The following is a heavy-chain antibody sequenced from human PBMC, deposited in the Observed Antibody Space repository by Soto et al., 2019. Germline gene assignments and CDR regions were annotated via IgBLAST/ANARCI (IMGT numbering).Heavy chain of an antibody. D-gene: IGHD3-3*01. CDR1: GFTFSSYA. J-gene: IGHJ4*02. CDR2: ISGSGGST. Sequence: EVQLLEPGGGLVQPGGSLRLSCAASGFTFSSYAMSWVRQAPGKGLEWVSAISGSGGSTSYADSVKGRFTISRDNFKITLYLQMNSLRAEDTGVYYCAKALDDLWSGYYISAFDYWGQGTLVTVSA. V-gene: IGHV3-23*01. CDR3: AKALDDLWSGYYISAFDY.